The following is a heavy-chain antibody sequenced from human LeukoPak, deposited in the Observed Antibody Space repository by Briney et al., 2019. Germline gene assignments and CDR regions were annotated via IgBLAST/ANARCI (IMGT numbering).Heavy chain of an antibody. CDR2: IYYSGST. Sequence: PSETLSLTCTVSGGSISSSFWSWLRQPPGQGLEWLGSIYYSGSTNYNPSLESRVTISVHTSKKQFSLKLSSVTAADTAVYYCARVSYSSGPFEYWGQGTLVTVSS. CDR1: GGSISSSF. CDR3: ARVSYSSGPFEY. D-gene: IGHD3-22*01. V-gene: IGHV4-59*01. J-gene: IGHJ4*02.